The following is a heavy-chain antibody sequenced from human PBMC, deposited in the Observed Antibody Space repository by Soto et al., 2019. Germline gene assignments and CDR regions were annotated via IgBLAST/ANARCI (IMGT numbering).Heavy chain of an antibody. CDR3: ARDNILGILYGGMDV. Sequence: PSETLSLTCTVSGGSISSGDYYWSWIRQPPGKGLEWIGYIYYSGSTYYNPSLKSRVTISVATYKNQFSLTLSSVTAADTAVYYCARDNILGILYGGMDVWGQGTTVTVS. V-gene: IGHV4-30-4*01. D-gene: IGHD3-3*01. CDR1: GGSISSGDYY. J-gene: IGHJ6*02. CDR2: IYYSGST.